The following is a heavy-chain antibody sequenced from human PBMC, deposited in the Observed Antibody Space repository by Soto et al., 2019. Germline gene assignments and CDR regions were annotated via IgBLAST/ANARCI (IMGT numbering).Heavy chain of an antibody. CDR1: GFTFTSSS. CDR3: AASIHFDWLLYDY. V-gene: IGHV1-58*02. Sequence: SVKVSCKASGFTFTSSSMQWVRQARGQRLEWIGWIVVGSGNTNYAQKFQERVTITRDMSTSTAYMELSSLRSEDTAVYYCAASIHFDWLLYDYWGQGTLVTVSS. CDR2: IVVGSGNT. J-gene: IGHJ4*02. D-gene: IGHD3-9*01.